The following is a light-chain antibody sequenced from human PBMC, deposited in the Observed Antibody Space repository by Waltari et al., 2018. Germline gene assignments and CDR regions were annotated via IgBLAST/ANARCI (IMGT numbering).Light chain of an antibody. CDR1: RSDIASYNY. J-gene: IGLJ1*01. Sequence: QSALPHPASVSGSPGQTIAISPTGPRSDIASYNYVSWYQQHPGQAPNLLIYDVNQRPSGVSHRFSGSKSGNTASLTISGLRAEDEADFYCSSYTSSSTLYVFGSGTKVTVL. CDR2: DVN. CDR3: SSYTSSSTLYV. V-gene: IGLV2-14*01.